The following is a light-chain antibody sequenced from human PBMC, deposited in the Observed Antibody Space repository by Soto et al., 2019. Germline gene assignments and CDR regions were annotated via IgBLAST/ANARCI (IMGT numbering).Light chain of an antibody. CDR1: QSVKNNY. Sequence: EIVLKQSPDTLSLSPGERATLSCRASQSVKNNYLAWYQQKPGQPPRFLIYDASSRATGIPARFSGSGSGTDFTLTISRLEPEDCAVYYCLQYGSTPLAFGGGTKVDIK. CDR2: DAS. V-gene: IGKV3-20*01. CDR3: LQYGSTPLA. J-gene: IGKJ4*01.